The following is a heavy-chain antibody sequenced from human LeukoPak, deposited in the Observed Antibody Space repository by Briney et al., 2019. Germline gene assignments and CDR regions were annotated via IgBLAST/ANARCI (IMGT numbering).Heavy chain of an antibody. D-gene: IGHD4-23*01. CDR2: INQDGNEK. Sequence: GGSLRLSCAASGFNFSDYFLTWVRQAPGKGLEWVANINQDGNEKNYVDSLEGRFTISRDNAKRSLYLQMNSLRVDGTAMYYCVRDVGYYGGNHDYWGQGTLVIVSS. V-gene: IGHV3-7*01. CDR1: GFNFSDYF. CDR3: VRDVGYYGGNHDY. J-gene: IGHJ4*02.